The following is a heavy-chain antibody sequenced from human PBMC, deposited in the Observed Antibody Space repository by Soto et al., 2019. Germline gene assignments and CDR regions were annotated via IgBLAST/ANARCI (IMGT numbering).Heavy chain of an antibody. CDR1: CFTLSDYW. Sequence: PGGSLRLSCAASCFTLSDYWMHWVRQVPGKGLLWVSRISVDGGDTTYADSVKGRFTISRDNAKNTLYLQMNSLRAEDTAVYYCAECCSSTVDIWGQGTMVTVSS. CDR3: AECCSSTVDI. CDR2: ISVDGGDT. J-gene: IGHJ3*02. D-gene: IGHD2-2*01. V-gene: IGHV3-74*01.